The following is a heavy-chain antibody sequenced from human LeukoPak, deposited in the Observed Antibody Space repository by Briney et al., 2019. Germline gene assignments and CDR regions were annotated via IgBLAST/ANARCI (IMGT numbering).Heavy chain of an antibody. CDR1: GGSFSGYY. V-gene: IGHV4-59*08. CDR3: ARQRSSSSWYFDY. D-gene: IGHD6-13*01. Sequence: SETLSLTCAVYGGSFSGYYWSWIRQPPGEGLEWIGYIYYSGSTNYNPSLKSRVTISVDTSKNQFSLKLSSVTAADTAVYYCARQRSSSSWYFDYWGQGTLVTVSS. J-gene: IGHJ4*02. CDR2: IYYSGST.